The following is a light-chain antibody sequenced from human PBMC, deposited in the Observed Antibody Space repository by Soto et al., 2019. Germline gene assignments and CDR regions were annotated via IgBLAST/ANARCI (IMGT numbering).Light chain of an antibody. J-gene: IGKJ1*01. CDR3: QPYDRWWT. CDR1: QSVRTN. V-gene: IGKV3D-15*01. CDR2: AAS. Sequence: EIPVTQSPATLSVSPGERATLSCRASQSVRTNLAWYQQKPGQAPRLVIYAASTRASGVPARFSGSGSGTEFTLTISSVQSEDFALYYCQPYDRWWTFGQGTKVEI.